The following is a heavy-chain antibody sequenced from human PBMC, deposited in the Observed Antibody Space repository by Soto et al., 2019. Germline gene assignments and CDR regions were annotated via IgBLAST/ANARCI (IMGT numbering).Heavy chain of an antibody. CDR2: ISYDGSNK. CDR1: GFTFSSYG. CDR3: AKDPISSSGWYSGYYYYGMDV. J-gene: IGHJ6*02. D-gene: IGHD6-19*01. V-gene: IGHV3-30*18. Sequence: PGGSLRLSCAASGFTFSSYGMHWVRQAPGKGLEWVAVISYDGSNKYYADSVKGRFTISRDNSKNTLYLQMNSLRAEDTAVYYCAKDPISSSGWYSGYYYYGMDVWGQGTTVTVSS.